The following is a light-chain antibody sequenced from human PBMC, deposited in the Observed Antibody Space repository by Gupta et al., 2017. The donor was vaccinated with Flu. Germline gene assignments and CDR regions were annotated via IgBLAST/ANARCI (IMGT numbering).Light chain of an antibody. CDR1: QSLLHRNGYNY. J-gene: IGKJ4*01. CDR2: LGS. V-gene: IGKV2-28*01. CDR3: KQNLPTYT. Sequence: DIVMTQSPLSLSVTPGEPASISCRSTQSLLHRNGYNYLDWYVQKPGQSPRLIIFLGSTRARGVTDGFGGGGEVKDFTLTSSGEEDDDGGGYYDKQNLPTYTFGRGTKVDIK.